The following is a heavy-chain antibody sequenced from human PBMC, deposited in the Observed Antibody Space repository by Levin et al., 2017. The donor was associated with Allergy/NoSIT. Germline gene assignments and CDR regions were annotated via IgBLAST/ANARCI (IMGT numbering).Heavy chain of an antibody. V-gene: IGHV3-33*01. Sequence: GGSLRLSCAASGFTFSSYGMHWVRQAPGKGLEWVAVIWYDGSNKYYRDSVKGRFTISRDNSKNTLYLQMNSLRAEDPAVYYCVRERYCSGGTCYRLFDNWGQGTLVTVSS. CDR3: VRERYCSGGTCYRLFDN. CDR1: GFTFSSYG. CDR2: IWYDGSNK. D-gene: IGHD2-15*01. J-gene: IGHJ4*02.